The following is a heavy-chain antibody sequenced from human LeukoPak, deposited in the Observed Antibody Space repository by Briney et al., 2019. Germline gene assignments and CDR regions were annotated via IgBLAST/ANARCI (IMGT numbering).Heavy chain of an antibody. CDR2: IFPSGGEI. V-gene: IGHV3-21*04. D-gene: IGHD5-18*01. CDR1: GFTFSSYS. J-gene: IGHJ4*02. CDR3: ATYRQVLLPFES. Sequence: GGSLRLSCAASGFTFSSYSMNWVRQPPGKGLEWVSSIFPSGGEIHYADSVRGRFIISRDNAKSTLSLQMHSQRVEDTAIYYCATYRQVLLPFESWGQGTLVTVSS.